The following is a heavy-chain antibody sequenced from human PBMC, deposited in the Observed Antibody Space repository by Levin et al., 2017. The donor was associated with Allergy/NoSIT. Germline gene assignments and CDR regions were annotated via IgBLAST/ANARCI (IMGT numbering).Heavy chain of an antibody. Sequence: SSETLSLTCTVSGDSISSYFWSWIRQPPGKGLEWIGYISYSGNSKYNPSLKSRVTISVDTSKNQFSLKLRSVTAADTAMYYCARDRVTAADGTYYFYGMDVWGQGTTVTVSS. J-gene: IGHJ6*02. CDR1: GDSISSYF. V-gene: IGHV4-59*01. CDR3: ARDRVTAADGTYYFYGMDV. CDR2: ISYSGNS. D-gene: IGHD6-13*01.